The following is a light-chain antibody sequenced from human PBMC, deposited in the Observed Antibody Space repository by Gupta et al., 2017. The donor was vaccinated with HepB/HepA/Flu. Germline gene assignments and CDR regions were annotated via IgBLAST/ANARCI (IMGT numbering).Light chain of an antibody. V-gene: IGLV1-44*01. CDR1: SSNIGSNS. CDR3: AAWDDSLSALV. Sequence: QSLLSQPPSPSGPPGRRVPISCSRTSSNIGSNSVNWYQKFPGTAPKLLIYSHTQRPSGVPDRFSGSKSGTSASLAISGLQSEDEADYYCAAWDDSLSALVFGGGTTLTVL. J-gene: IGLJ3*02. CDR2: SHT.